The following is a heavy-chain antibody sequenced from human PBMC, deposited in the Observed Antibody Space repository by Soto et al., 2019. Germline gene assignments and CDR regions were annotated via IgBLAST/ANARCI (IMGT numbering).Heavy chain of an antibody. V-gene: IGHV1-3*01. Sequence: QVQLVQSGAEVKRPGSSVKVSCKSSGYTFSKNAIHWLRQAPGQRPEWMGWINAATGNTRYSQSFQDRVTITKNASTTTAYMELSSLTSEDTAVYFCARGASGRSPLWDRWGQGTIVSV. CDR1: GYTFSKNA. J-gene: IGHJ5*02. CDR3: ARGASGRSPLWDR. CDR2: INAATGNT. D-gene: IGHD1-26*01.